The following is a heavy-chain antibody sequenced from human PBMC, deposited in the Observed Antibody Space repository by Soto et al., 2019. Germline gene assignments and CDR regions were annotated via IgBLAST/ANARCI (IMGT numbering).Heavy chain of an antibody. CDR2: MSFTRNT. D-gene: IGHD2-2*02. CDR1: GGSVSSYY. CDR3: ARHRLLSYIDY. V-gene: IGHV4-59*08. Sequence: QVQLQESGPGLVKPSETLSLTCTVSGGSVSSYYWSWIRQPPGKELEWIAYMSFTRNTNYNPSLQSRLTISVDTSKNQFSLKLSSVTAADTAVYYCARHRLLSYIDYWGLGTLVTVS. J-gene: IGHJ4*02.